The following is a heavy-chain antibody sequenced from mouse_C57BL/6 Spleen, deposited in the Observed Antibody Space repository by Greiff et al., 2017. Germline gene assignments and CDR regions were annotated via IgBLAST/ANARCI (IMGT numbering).Heavy chain of an antibody. CDR3: ARHVPYSPFAY. V-gene: IGHV5-9*01. CDR1: GFTFSSYT. CDR2: ISGGGGNT. Sequence: EVKVVESGGGLVKPGGSLKLSCAASGFTFSSYTMSWVRQTPEKRLEWVATISGGGGNTYYPDSVKGRVTISRDKAKNTLYLQMSSLRSEDTALYYCARHVPYSPFAYWGQGTLVTVSA. J-gene: IGHJ3*01. D-gene: IGHD2-12*01.